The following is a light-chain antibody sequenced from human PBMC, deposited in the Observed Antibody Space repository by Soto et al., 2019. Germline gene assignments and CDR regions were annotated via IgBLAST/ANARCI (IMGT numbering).Light chain of an antibody. CDR1: QDISNY. V-gene: IGKV1-33*01. CDR3: QQYDNLFT. CDR2: DAS. Sequence: IQMTQSPSSLSASVGDRVTITCQASQDISNYLNWYQQKPGKAPKLLIYDASNLETGVPSRFSGSGSGTDFTFTISSLQPEDIVTYYCQQYDNLFTFGPGTKVDIK. J-gene: IGKJ3*01.